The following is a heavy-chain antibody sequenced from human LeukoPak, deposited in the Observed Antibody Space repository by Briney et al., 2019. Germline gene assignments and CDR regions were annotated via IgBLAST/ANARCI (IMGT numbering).Heavy chain of an antibody. CDR1: GFTFSDYY. J-gene: IGHJ6*03. D-gene: IGHD2-2*01. V-gene: IGHV4-38-2*01. Sequence: PGGSLRLSCAASGFTFSDYYMSWIRQAPGKGLDWIGGIYYSGSTYYNPSLKSRVTISVDTSKNQFSLKLSSVTAADTAVYYCARVLFYCSSTSCYDYYYYMDVWGKGTTVTVSS. CDR3: ARVLFYCSSTSCYDYYYYMDV. CDR2: IYYSGST.